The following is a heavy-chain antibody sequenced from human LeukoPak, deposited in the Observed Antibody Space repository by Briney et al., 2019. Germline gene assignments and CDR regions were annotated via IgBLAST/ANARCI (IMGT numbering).Heavy chain of an antibody. CDR1: GYTFTAYY. CDR3: ARADSGSYSSWFYP. J-gene: IGHJ5*02. Sequence: ASVKVSCKASGYTFTAYYMHWLRQAPGQGLECMGWINPNSGDANYAQKFQGRVTMTRDTSISTAYLELSRLRSDDTAVYYCARADSGSYSSWFYPWGQGTLVTVSS. V-gene: IGHV1-2*02. D-gene: IGHD1-26*01. CDR2: INPNSGDA.